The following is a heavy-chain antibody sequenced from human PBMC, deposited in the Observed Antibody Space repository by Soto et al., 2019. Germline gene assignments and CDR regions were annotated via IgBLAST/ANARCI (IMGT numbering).Heavy chain of an antibody. CDR2: IYWSGDE. V-gene: IGHV2-5*01. J-gene: IGHJ3*02. CDR3: ARGLATLPVFAFDI. Sequence: SGPTLVNPTQTLTLTCSFSGFSLSTSGVGVGWIRQTPGKALEWLALIYWSGDEHYRPSLKSRLSIIKDTSKNHVVLIMTDMDPVDTATYYCARGLATLPVFAFDIWGQGTMVTVSS. D-gene: IGHD6-6*01. CDR1: GFSLSTSGVG.